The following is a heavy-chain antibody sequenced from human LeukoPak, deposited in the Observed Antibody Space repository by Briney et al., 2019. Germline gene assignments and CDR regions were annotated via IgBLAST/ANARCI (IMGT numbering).Heavy chain of an antibody. CDR1: GPSLSSYA. D-gene: IGHD6-19*01. CDR3: AKDLPQWRATREDVFDM. CDR2: ISGIVGST. J-gene: IGHJ3*02. V-gene: IGHV3-23*01. Sequence: GRSLTPSCSPVGPSLSSYAISCGRHAPGGRLEWVSAISGIVGSTYYADAVKGRFTISRDNSKNTLYLQMNGLRAEDTAVYYCAKDLPQWRATREDVFDMWGQGTMDTVS.